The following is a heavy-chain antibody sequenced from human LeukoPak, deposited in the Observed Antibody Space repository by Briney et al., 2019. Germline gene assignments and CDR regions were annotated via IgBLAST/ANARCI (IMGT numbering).Heavy chain of an antibody. CDR1: GFTFSSYA. CDR3: AKDLIPYDSSGYSDY. J-gene: IGHJ4*02. V-gene: IGHV3-23*01. Sequence: PGGSLRLSCAASGFTFSSYAMSWVRQAPGKGLEWVSAISGSGGSTYYADSVKGRFTISRDNSKNTLYLQMNSLRAEDTAVYYCAKDLIPYDSSGYSDYWGQGTLVTVSS. D-gene: IGHD3-22*01. CDR2: ISGSGGST.